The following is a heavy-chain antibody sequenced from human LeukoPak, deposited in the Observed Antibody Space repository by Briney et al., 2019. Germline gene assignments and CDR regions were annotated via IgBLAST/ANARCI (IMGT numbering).Heavy chain of an antibody. J-gene: IGHJ5*01. CDR1: GFTFGSYA. CDR2: MSSGYGGT. D-gene: IGHD5-18*01. Sequence: GGSLRLSCAASGFTFGSYAMSWVRQAPRKGLEWVSAMSSGYGGTYYADSVKGRFNISRDNSKNTLYLQMNSLSVEDTALYYCAKEGGPSGYSPCDSWGQGTLVTVSS. CDR3: AKEGGPSGYSPCDS. V-gene: IGHV3-23*01.